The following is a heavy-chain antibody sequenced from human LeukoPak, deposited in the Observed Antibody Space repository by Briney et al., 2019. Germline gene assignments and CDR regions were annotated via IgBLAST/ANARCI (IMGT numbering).Heavy chain of an antibody. CDR2: IFYSGNA. CDR3: ARRGITYSSSFFAF. V-gene: IGHV4-39*01. D-gene: IGHD6-13*01. J-gene: IGHJ4*02. CDR1: GGSIGSSSYY. Sequence: SETLSLTCTVSGGSIGSSSYYWGWIRQPPGKGLEWIGHIFYSGNAYYNSSLKSRVTISVDTSNNQFSLHLSSVTAADTATYYCARRGITYSSSFFAFWGQGILVTVSS.